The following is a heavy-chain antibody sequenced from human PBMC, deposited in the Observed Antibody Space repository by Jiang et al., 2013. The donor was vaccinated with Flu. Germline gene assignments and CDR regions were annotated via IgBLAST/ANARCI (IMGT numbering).Heavy chain of an antibody. V-gene: IGHV3-23*01. Sequence: VQLLESGGGSVQPGESLRLSCDASGFTFKNFPMSWVRQAPGKGLEWVSTISGSGETTYYADSVKGRFSVSRDNAKDTLFLQMSTLGVEDTALYYCAKGRIDFWSGYYTYPFDFWGQGALVTVSS. CDR1: GFTFKNFP. CDR2: ISGSGETT. CDR3: AKGRIDFWSGYYTYPFDF. J-gene: IGHJ4*02. D-gene: IGHD3-3*01.